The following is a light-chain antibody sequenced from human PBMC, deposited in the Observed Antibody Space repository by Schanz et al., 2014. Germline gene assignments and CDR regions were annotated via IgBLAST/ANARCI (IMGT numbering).Light chain of an antibody. CDR1: QSVLYSSNNKNY. J-gene: IGKJ3*01. CDR2: WAS. V-gene: IGKV4-1*01. Sequence: DIVMTQSPDSLAVSLGERATINCKSSQSVLYSSNNKNYLAWYQQKPGQPPKLLIYWASNRESGVPDRFSGSGSGTDFTLTISNLQAEDVAVYYCQQYYTTPFTFGPGTKVEIK. CDR3: QQYYTTPFT.